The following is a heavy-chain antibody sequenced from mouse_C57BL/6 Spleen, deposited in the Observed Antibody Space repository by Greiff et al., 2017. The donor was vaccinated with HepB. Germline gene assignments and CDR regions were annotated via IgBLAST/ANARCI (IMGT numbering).Heavy chain of an antibody. CDR2: INPNNGGT. J-gene: IGHJ1*03. D-gene: IGHD2-1*01. CDR1: GYTFTDYY. Sequence: EVQLQQSGPELVKPGASVKISCKASGYTFTDYYMNWVKQSHGKSLEWIGDINPNNGGTSYNQKFKGKATLTVDKSSSTAYMELRSLTSEDSAVYYCAVYYGNPFDVWGTGTTVTVSS. CDR3: AVYYGNPFDV. V-gene: IGHV1-26*01.